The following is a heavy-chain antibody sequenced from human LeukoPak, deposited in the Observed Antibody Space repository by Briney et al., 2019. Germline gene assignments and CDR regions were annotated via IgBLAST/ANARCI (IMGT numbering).Heavy chain of an antibody. CDR2: IYYSGST. CDR3: ARAKWLVHYYYYYYMDV. CDR1: GGSINSYY. V-gene: IGHV4-59*01. Sequence: SETLSLTCTVSGGSINSYYWSWIRQPPGKGLEWIGYIYYSGSTNYNPSLKSRVTISVDTSKNQFSLKLSSVTAADTAVYYCARAKWLVHYYYYYYMDVWGKGTTVTVSS. D-gene: IGHD6-19*01. J-gene: IGHJ6*03.